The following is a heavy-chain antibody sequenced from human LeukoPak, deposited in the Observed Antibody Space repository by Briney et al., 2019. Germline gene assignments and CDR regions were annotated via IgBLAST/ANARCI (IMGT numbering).Heavy chain of an antibody. CDR2: IKEDGSEK. CDR3: ARVRGIAVAGTASIYFDY. CDR1: GFTFSSYW. J-gene: IGHJ4*02. D-gene: IGHD6-19*01. Sequence: GGSLRLSCAASGFTFSSYWMSCVRQAPGKGLEWVANIKEDGSEKYYVDSVKGRFTISRDNAKNSLYLQMNSLRAEDTAVYYCARVRGIAVAGTASIYFDYWGQGTLVTVSS. V-gene: IGHV3-7*01.